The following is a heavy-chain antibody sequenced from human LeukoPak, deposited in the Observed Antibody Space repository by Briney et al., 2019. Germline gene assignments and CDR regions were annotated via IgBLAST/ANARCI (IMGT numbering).Heavy chain of an antibody. CDR3: ARDMVEDHILPPDY. CDR2: IYYSGST. J-gene: IGHJ4*02. CDR1: GGSISSSSYY. D-gene: IGHD2-15*01. V-gene: IGHV4-39*07. Sequence: SETLSLTCTVSGGSISSSSYYWGWIRQPPGKGLEWIGSIYYSGSTYYNPSLKSRVTISVDTSKNQFSLKLSSVTAADTAVYYCARDMVEDHILPPDYWGQGTLVTVSS.